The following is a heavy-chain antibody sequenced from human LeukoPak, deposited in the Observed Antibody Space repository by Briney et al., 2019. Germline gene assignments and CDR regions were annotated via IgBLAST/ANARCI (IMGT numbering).Heavy chain of an antibody. D-gene: IGHD3-16*01. J-gene: IGHJ3*01. V-gene: IGHV4-34*01. CDR1: GGSFSGYY. CDR2: INHSGST. Sequence: SETLSLTCAVYGGSFSGYYWSWIRQPPGKGLEWIGEINHSGSTNYNPSLKSRVTISVDTSKNQFSLKLSSVTAADTAVYYCARDRRGILSWGQGTMVTASS. CDR3: ARDRRGILS.